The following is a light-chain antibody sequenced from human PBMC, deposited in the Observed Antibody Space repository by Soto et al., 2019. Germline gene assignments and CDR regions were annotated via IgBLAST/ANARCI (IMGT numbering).Light chain of an antibody. V-gene: IGKV1-5*03. CDR2: QAS. Sequence: DLQMTQSPSTLSASVGDRVTITCRASQSIGTWLAWYQQKPGKAPRLLIYQASSLESGVPSRFSGSGSGTEFTLTISSLQPDDSATYHCQQYGSYSWTFGQGTKVEIK. CDR3: QQYGSYSWT. J-gene: IGKJ1*01. CDR1: QSIGTW.